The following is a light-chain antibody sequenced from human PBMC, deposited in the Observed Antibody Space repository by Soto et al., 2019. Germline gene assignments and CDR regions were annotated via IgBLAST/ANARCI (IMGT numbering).Light chain of an antibody. CDR2: DVS. J-gene: IGLJ1*01. Sequence: QSALTQPASVSGSPGQSSTISCIGTSSDIGGYNYVSWYQQHPGNAPKLMVFDVSDRPSGVSNRFSGSKSGNTAPLTISGLQAEDEADYYCSSYTTSSFYVFGTGTKVTVL. V-gene: IGLV2-14*03. CDR3: SSYTTSSFYV. CDR1: SSDIGGYNY.